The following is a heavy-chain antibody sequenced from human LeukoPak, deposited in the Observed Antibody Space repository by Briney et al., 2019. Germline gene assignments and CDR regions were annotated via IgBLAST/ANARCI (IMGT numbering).Heavy chain of an antibody. CDR3: ARDRDYYDSRGYPDY. CDR2: ISSSSSYI. Sequence: GGSLRLSCAASGFTFSSYSMHWVRQAPGKGLEWVSSISSSSSYIYYADSVKGRFTISRDNAKNSLYLQMNSLRAEDTAVYYCARDRDYYDSRGYPDYWGQGTLVTVSS. V-gene: IGHV3-21*01. D-gene: IGHD3-22*01. CDR1: GFTFSSYS. J-gene: IGHJ4*02.